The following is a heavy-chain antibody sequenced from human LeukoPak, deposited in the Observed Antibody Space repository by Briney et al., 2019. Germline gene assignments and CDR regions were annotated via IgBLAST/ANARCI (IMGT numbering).Heavy chain of an antibody. V-gene: IGHV4-59*08. Sequence: PSETLSLTCTVSGGSFSGYYWSWIRQPPGKGLEWIGYIYYSGSTIYNPSLKSRVAMSVDTSKDQFSLKLTSVTAAATALYYCARQGSVGLADAFDVWGQGKMVTVSS. D-gene: IGHD3/OR15-3a*01. J-gene: IGHJ3*01. CDR1: GGSFSGYY. CDR3: ARQGSVGLADAFDV. CDR2: IYYSGST.